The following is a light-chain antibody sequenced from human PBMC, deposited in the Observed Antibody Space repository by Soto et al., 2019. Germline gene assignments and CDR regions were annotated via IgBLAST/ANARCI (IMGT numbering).Light chain of an antibody. CDR3: SSDTGSSTPYV. CDR2: EVS. CDR1: SSDIGAYNY. V-gene: IGLV2-14*01. Sequence: QSAMTQSASVSGSPGQSITISCTGTSSDIGAYNYVSWYQQHPGKAPKLMIYEVSNRPSGVSNRFSCSKSGNTASLTISGLQDEDEADYYCSSDTGSSTPYVFGTGTKLTVL. J-gene: IGLJ1*01.